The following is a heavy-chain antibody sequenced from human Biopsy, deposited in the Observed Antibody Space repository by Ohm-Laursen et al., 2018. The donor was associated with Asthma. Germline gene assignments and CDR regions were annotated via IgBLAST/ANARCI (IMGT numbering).Heavy chain of an antibody. D-gene: IGHD6-19*01. J-gene: IGHJ4*02. CDR3: AKVAYRSGYMFFDS. V-gene: IGHV3-30*18. CDR1: GFMFRSFG. CDR2: ISYDGNHK. Sequence: SLRLSCAASGFMFRSFGMHWVRQAPGKGLEWVAVISYDGNHKFYEDSVKGRFTISRDNAKNSLYLEMNTLTTKDTALYYCAKVAYRSGYMFFDSWGQGTLVTVSS.